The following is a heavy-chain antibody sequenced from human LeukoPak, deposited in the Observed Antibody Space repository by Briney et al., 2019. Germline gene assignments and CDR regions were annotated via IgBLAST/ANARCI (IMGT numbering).Heavy chain of an antibody. CDR1: GDSVSSNSAA. V-gene: IGHV6-1*01. J-gene: IGHJ6*02. CDR3: ARDPYLQWPDYYYYGMDV. Sequence: SQTLSLTCAISGDSVSSNSAAWNWIRQSPSRGLEWLGRTYYRSKWYNDYAVSVKSRITINPDTSKNQFSLQLNSVTPEDTAVYYCARDPYLQWPDYYYYGMDVWGQGTTVTVSS. CDR2: TYYRSKWYN. D-gene: IGHD6-19*01.